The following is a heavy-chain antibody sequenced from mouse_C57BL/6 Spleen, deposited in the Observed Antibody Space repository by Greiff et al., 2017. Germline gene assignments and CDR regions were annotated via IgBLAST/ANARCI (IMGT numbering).Heavy chain of an antibody. CDR3: ATTVVAGPYAMDY. Sequence: QVQLKQPGTELVKPGASVKLSCKASGYTFTSYWMHWVKQRPGQGLEWIGNINPSNGGTNYNEKFKSKATLTVDKSSSTAYMQLSSLTSEDSAVYYCATTVVAGPYAMDYWGQGTSVTVSS. V-gene: IGHV1-53*01. CDR2: INPSNGGT. CDR1: GYTFTSYW. J-gene: IGHJ4*01. D-gene: IGHD1-1*01.